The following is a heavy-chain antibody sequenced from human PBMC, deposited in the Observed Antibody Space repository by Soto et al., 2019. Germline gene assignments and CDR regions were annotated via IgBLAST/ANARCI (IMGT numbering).Heavy chain of an antibody. CDR2: IYYSGST. D-gene: IGHD3-22*01. J-gene: IGHJ4*02. V-gene: IGHV4-59*01. Sequence: PSETLSLTCTVSGGSISSYYWSWIRQPPGKGLEWIGYIYYSGSTNYNPSLKSRVTISVDTSKNQFSLKLSSVTAADTAVYYCAKLGYDSSGGLYKGFDYWGQGTLVTVSS. CDR3: AKLGYDSSGGLYKGFDY. CDR1: GGSISSYY.